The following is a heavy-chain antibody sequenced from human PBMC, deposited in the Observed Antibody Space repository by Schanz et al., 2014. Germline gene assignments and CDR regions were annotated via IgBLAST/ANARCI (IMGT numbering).Heavy chain of an antibody. J-gene: IGHJ4*02. CDR3: AKHRHYADNNGYPGIDY. CDR1: GLSLSNYA. D-gene: IGHD3-16*01. V-gene: IGHV3-7*03. CDR2: IKEDGSEK. Sequence: EVQLVESGGGLVQPGGSLRLSCAASGFSASGLSLSNYAMTWVRQAPGKGLEWVANIKEDGSEKDYVDSVKGRFTISRDNSKNSLYLQMDSLRAEDTAVYYCAKHRHYADNNGYPGIDYWGQGTLVTVS.